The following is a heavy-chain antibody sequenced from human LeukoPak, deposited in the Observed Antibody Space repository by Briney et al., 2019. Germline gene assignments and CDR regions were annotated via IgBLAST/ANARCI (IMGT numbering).Heavy chain of an antibody. D-gene: IGHD3-9*01. CDR1: GGSFSGYY. J-gene: IGHJ6*02. CDR3: ARGTSIFGHYYYYYGMDV. Sequence: TPSETLSLTCAVYGGSFSGYYWSWIRQPPGKGLEWIGEINHSGSTNYNPSLKSRVTISVDTSKNQFSLKLSSVTAADTAVYYCARGTSIFGHYYYYYGMDVWGQGTTVTVSS. CDR2: INHSGST. V-gene: IGHV4-34*01.